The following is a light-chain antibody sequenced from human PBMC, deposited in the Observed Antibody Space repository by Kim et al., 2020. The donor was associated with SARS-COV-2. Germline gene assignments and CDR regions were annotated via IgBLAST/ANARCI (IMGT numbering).Light chain of an antibody. CDR3: QQDKTYPNT. CDR2: LAS. V-gene: IGKV1-16*02. Sequence: DIQMTQSPSSMSASVGDRVTITCRASQDISNSLAWFQQKPGKAPKSLIYLASRLQSGVPSKYSGSGFGTDFTLTISSLQPEDIATYYCQQDKTYPNTFDQGTRLEIK. J-gene: IGKJ5*01. CDR1: QDISNS.